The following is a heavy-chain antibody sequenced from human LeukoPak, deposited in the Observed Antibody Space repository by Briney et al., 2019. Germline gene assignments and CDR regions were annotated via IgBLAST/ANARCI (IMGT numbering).Heavy chain of an antibody. J-gene: IGHJ5*02. CDR3: AREAGGPRYYDFWSGYGWGDKNWFDP. CDR1: GGSISSYY. CDR2: IYYSGST. Sequence: SETLSLTCTVSGGSISSYYWSWIRQPPGKGLEYIGYIYYSGSTNYNPSLKSRLTISVDTSKNQFSLKLSSVTAADTAVYYCAREAGGPRYYDFWSGYGWGDKNWFDPWGQGTLVTVSS. V-gene: IGHV4-59*12. D-gene: IGHD3-3*01.